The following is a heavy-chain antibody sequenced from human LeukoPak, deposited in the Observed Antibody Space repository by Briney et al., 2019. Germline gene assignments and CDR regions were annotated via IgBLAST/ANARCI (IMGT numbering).Heavy chain of an antibody. CDR2: ISSYNGNT. D-gene: IGHD3-10*01. V-gene: IGHV1-18*01. Sequence: ASVKVSCKASGYIFTRYGISWVRQAPGQGLEWMGWISSYNGNTNYAQKLQGRVTMTTDTSTSTAYMELRSLRSDDTAVYYCARDYGPTHYYGSGTLLSPDYWGQGTLVTVSS. CDR3: ARDYGPTHYYGSGTLLSPDY. CDR1: GYIFTRYG. J-gene: IGHJ4*02.